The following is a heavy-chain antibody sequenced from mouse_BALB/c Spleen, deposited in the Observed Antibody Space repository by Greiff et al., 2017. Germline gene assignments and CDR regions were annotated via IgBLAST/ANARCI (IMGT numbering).Heavy chain of an antibody. J-gene: IGHJ4*01. CDR2: IWAGGST. CDR3: ARDNYGSSYYAMDY. Sequence: VQLQQSGPGLVAPSQSLSITCTVSGFSLTSYGVHWVRQPPGKGLEWLGVIWAGGSTNYNSALMSRLSISKDNSKSQVFLKMNSLQTDDTAMYYCARDNYGSSYYAMDYWGQGTSVTVSS. CDR1: GFSLTSYG. V-gene: IGHV2-9*02. D-gene: IGHD1-1*01.